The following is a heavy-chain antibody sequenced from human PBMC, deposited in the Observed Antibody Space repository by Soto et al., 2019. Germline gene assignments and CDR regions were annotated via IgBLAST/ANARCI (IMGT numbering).Heavy chain of an antibody. J-gene: IGHJ6*02. V-gene: IGHV1-58*01. D-gene: IGHD6-13*01. Sequence: SVKVSCKASGFTCSSSAVQWVRQARGQRLEWIGWIVVGSGNTIYAQKFKESVTITRDMSTSTAYMELSSLRSEDTAVYYCAARGAGSSWYPGLDVWGQGTMVTVSS. CDR1: GFTCSSSA. CDR2: IVVGSGNT. CDR3: AARGAGSSWYPGLDV.